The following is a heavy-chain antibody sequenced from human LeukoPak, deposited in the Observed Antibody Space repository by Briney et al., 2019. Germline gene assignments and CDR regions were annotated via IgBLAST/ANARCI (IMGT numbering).Heavy chain of an antibody. CDR1: GFTFSNYA. CDR2: ISYDGGNE. V-gene: IGHV3-30*14. J-gene: IGHJ4*02. CDR3: ARDNNCDY. D-gene: IGHD2/OR15-2a*01. Sequence: GGSLRLSCAASGFTFSNYAMHWVRQAPGKELEWVAVISYDGGNEYYADSVKGRFTISRDDSKNTLYLQVNSLRPEDTAVYYCARDNNCDYWGQGTLVTVSS.